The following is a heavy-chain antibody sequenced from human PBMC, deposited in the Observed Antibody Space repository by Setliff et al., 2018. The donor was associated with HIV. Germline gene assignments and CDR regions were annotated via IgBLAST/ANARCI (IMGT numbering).Heavy chain of an antibody. V-gene: IGHV4-61*05. CDR3: VRACRSGYDYFHYFDY. CDR1: GGSISSSSYY. J-gene: IGHJ4*02. CDR2: IYYSGST. D-gene: IGHD5-12*01. Sequence: LSLTCTVSGGSISSSSYYWGWIRQPPGKGLEWIGYIYYSGSTKYNPSLKSRVTISVDTSKNQFSLKLSSVTAADTPVYYCVRACRSGYDYFHYFDYWGQGTLVTVSS.